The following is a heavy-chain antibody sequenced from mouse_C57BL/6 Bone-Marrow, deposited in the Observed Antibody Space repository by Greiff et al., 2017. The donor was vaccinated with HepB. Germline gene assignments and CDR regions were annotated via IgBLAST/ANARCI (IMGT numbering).Heavy chain of an antibody. CDR3: ERAGAY. CDR2: IYPRSGNT. Sequence: QVQLQQSGAELARPGASVKLSCKASGYTFTSYGISWVKQRTGQGLEWIGEIYPRSGNTYYNEKFKGKATLTADKSSSTAYMELRSLTAEDSAVYFCERAGAYWGQGTLVTVSA. CDR1: GYTFTSYG. D-gene: IGHD4-1*01. J-gene: IGHJ3*01. V-gene: IGHV1-81*01.